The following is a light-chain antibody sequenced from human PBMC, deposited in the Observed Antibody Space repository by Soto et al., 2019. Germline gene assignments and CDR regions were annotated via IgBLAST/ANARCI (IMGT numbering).Light chain of an antibody. CDR3: SSYADRNNLL. CDR2: EAT. J-gene: IGLJ3*02. CDR1: SSDVGGYKY. V-gene: IGLV2-8*01. Sequence: QSALTQPPSASGSPGQSGTISCTGTSSDVGGYKYVSWYQQHPRKAPQLLIYEATQRPSGVPDRFSGSKSGNTASLTGSGLQAEDEADYYCSSYADRNNLLFGGGTKLTVL.